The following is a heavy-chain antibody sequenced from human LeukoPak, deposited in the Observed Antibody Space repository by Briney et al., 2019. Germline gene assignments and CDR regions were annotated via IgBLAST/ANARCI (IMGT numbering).Heavy chain of an antibody. D-gene: IGHD1-20*01. J-gene: IGHJ4*02. Sequence: SETLSLTCTVSGGSISSSSYYWGWIRQPPGKGLEWIGSIYYSGSTYYNPSLKSRVTISADTSKNQFSLKLSSVTAADTAVYYCAREARYNWNPVYFDYWGQGTLVTVSS. CDR1: GGSISSSSYY. V-gene: IGHV4-39*02. CDR2: IYYSGST. CDR3: AREARYNWNPVYFDY.